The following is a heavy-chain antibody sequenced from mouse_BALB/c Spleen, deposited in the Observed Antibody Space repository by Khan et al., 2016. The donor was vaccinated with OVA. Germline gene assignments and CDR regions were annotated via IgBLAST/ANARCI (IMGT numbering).Heavy chain of an antibody. Sequence: QVQLKESGPGLVQPSQSLSITCTVSGFSLTTYGVHWVRQFPGKGLEWLGVIWSGGSTDYNAAFISRLSISKDSSKSQVFFKMNSLQVNDTAIYYCAKNYNTNEGLAYWGQGILVTVSP. V-gene: IGHV2-2*02. D-gene: IGHD1-3*01. J-gene: IGHJ3*01. CDR1: GFSLTTYG. CDR3: AKNYNTNEGLAY. CDR2: IWSGGST.